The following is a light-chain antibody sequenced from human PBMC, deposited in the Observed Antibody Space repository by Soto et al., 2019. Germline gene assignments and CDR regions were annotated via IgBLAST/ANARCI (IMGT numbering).Light chain of an antibody. CDR2: GAS. Sequence: EIVMTQSPATLTVSPGERAILSCRASQSVSSNLAWYQQKPGQAPRLLIYGASSRATAIPARFSGSGSATEFTLTFTSLQSEDFAVYYCQQYKEWPPKYTFGQGTKLEIK. V-gene: IGKV3-15*01. CDR1: QSVSSN. CDR3: QQYKEWPPKYT. J-gene: IGKJ2*01.